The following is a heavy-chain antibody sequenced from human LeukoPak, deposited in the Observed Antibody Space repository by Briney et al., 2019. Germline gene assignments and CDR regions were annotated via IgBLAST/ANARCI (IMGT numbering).Heavy chain of an antibody. V-gene: IGHV4-61*08. D-gene: IGHD2-8*01. Sequence: PSETLSLTCTVSGGSISSGGYYWSWIRQHPGKGLEWIGYIYYSGITNYSPSLKSRVTISMDTSMSQLSLKLSSVTAADTAVYYCAREWSAFDYWGQGTLVTVSP. CDR3: AREWSAFDY. CDR1: GGSISSGGYY. J-gene: IGHJ4*02. CDR2: IYYSGIT.